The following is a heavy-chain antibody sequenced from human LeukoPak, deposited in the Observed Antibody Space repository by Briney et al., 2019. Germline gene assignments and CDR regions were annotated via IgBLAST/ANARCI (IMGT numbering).Heavy chain of an antibody. CDR2: ISAYNGNT. CDR1: GYTFTSYG. CDR3: AREIFPRPDTAMVNVYYYGMDV. D-gene: IGHD5-18*01. Sequence: GASVKVSCKASGYTFTSYGISWVRQAPGQGLEWMGWISAYNGNTNYAQKLQGRVTMTTDTSTSTAYMELRSLRSDDTAVYYCAREIFPRPDTAMVNVYYYGMDVWGQGTTVTVSS. V-gene: IGHV1-18*01. J-gene: IGHJ6*02.